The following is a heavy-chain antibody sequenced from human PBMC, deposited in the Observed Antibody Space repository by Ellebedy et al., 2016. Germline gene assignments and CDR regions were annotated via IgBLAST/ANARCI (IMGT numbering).Heavy chain of an antibody. CDR3: ATGGILTGDGRAFDI. D-gene: IGHD7-27*01. J-gene: IGHJ3*02. CDR1: GYTFTSYD. Sequence: ASVKVSXXASGYTFTSYDINWVRQATGQGLEWMGWMNPNSGSTAYAQKFQGRVTMTRSTSISTAYMELNSLRSEDTAVYYCATGGILTGDGRAFDIWGQGTMVTVSS. CDR2: MNPNSGST. V-gene: IGHV1-8*01.